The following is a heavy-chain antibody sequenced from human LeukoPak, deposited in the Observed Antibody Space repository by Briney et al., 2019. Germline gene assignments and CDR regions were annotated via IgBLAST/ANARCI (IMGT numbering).Heavy chain of an antibody. D-gene: IGHD3-10*01. Sequence: GGSLRLSCEVSGFTFSSYSMNWVRQAPGKGLEWVSSISSSSSYIYYADSVKGRFTISRDNAKSSLYLQMNSLRAEDTAVYYCARTRYYYNSRSYGAPYYFDYWGQGTLVTVSS. CDR3: ARTRYYYNSRSYGAPYYFDY. CDR1: GFTFSSYS. J-gene: IGHJ4*02. V-gene: IGHV3-21*01. CDR2: ISSSSSYI.